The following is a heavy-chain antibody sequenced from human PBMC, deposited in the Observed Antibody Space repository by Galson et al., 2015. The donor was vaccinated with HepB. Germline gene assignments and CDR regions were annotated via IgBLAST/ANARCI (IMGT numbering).Heavy chain of an antibody. CDR2: IYPGDSDT. J-gene: IGHJ4*02. V-gene: IGHV5-51*01. Sequence: QSGAEVKKPGESLKISCKGSGYSFTSYWIGWVRQMPGKGLEWMGIIYPGDSDTRYSPSFQGQVTISADKSISTAYLQWSSLKASDTAMYYCARGSFYGGNELVPKEFWYWGQGTLVTVSS. CDR1: GYSFTSYW. D-gene: IGHD4-23*01. CDR3: ARGSFYGGNELVPKEFWY.